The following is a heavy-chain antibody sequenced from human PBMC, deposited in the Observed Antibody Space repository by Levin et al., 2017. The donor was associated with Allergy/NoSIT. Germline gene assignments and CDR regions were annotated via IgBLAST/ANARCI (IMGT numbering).Heavy chain of an antibody. Sequence: GGSLRLSCAASGFTFSSYAMHWVRQAPGKGLEWVAVISYDGSNKYYADSVKGRFTISRDNSKNTLYLQMNSLRAEDTAVYYCARALYSGSYGDAFDSWGQGTMVTVSS. V-gene: IGHV3-30-3*01. CDR2: ISYDGSNK. D-gene: IGHD1-26*01. CDR3: ARALYSGSYGDAFDS. CDR1: GFTFSSYA. J-gene: IGHJ3*02.